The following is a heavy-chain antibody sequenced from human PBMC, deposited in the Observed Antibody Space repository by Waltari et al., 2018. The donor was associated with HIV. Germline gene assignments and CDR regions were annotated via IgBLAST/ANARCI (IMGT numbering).Heavy chain of an antibody. Sequence: QVQLQQSGPGLVKPWMTLSLTCALYGDSVSSNSGAWNWIRQSPSRGLEWLGRTYYRSRWYNDYARSVKSRITINPDTSKNQFSLQLNSVTPEDTAVYYCARLSRDGEGIWGQGTLVTVSS. D-gene: IGHD1-20*01. J-gene: IGHJ4*02. V-gene: IGHV6-1*01. CDR3: ARLSRDGEGI. CDR1: GDSVSSNSGA. CDR2: TYYRSRWYN.